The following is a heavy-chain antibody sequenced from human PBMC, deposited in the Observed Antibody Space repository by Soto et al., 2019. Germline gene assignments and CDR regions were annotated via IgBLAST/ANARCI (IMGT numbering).Heavy chain of an antibody. Sequence: SPTLSLPCAISGDSVSSNSAAWNWIRQSPSRGLEWLGRTYYRSKWYNDYAVSVKSRITINPDTSKNQFSLQLNSVTPEDTAVYYCARVDIVATIRDWFDPWGQGTLVTVSS. CDR2: TYYRSKWYN. V-gene: IGHV6-1*01. J-gene: IGHJ5*02. D-gene: IGHD5-12*01. CDR3: ARVDIVATIRDWFDP. CDR1: GDSVSSNSAA.